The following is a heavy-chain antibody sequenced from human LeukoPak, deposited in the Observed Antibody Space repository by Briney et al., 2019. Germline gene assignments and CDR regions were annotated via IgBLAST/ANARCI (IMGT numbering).Heavy chain of an antibody. V-gene: IGHV3-30*18. CDR1: GFTFSSYG. D-gene: IGHD1-1*01. J-gene: IGHJ4*02. Sequence: PGGSLRLSCAASGFTFSSYGMHWVRQAPGKGLEWVAVISYDGSNKYYADSVKGRFTISRDNSKNTLYLQMNSLRAEDTAVYYCAKGQAVSYDPNFDYWGQGTLVTVSS. CDR2: ISYDGSNK. CDR3: AKGQAVSYDPNFDY.